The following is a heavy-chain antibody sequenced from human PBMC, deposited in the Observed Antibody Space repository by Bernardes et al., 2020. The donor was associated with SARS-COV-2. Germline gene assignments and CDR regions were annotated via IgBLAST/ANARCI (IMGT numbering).Heavy chain of an antibody. J-gene: IGHJ4*02. CDR1: GDSINSGDYY. Sequence: SETLSLTCTVSGDSINSGDYYWSWIRQPPGKGLEWIGYIYYTGSTYYIPSLRSRVTISIDTSKNQFSLKLSSVIAADTAVYYCVREVSGCSGGGCGVDYWGQGTLVTVSS. CDR2: IYYTGST. D-gene: IGHD2-15*01. CDR3: VREVSGCSGGGCGVDY. V-gene: IGHV4-30-4*01.